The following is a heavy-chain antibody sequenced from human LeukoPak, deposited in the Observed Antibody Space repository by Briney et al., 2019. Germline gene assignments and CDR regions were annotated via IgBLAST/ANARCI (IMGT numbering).Heavy chain of an antibody. CDR2: INPNSGGT. D-gene: IGHD3-10*01. Sequence: ASVKVSCKASGYTFTGYYMHWVRQAPGQGLEWMGWINPNSGGTNYAQKFQGRVTMTRDTSISTAYMELSRLRSDDTAVYYCARVPRVVRGLTKGVNWFDPWGQGTLVTVSS. V-gene: IGHV1-2*02. CDR3: ARVPRVVRGLTKGVNWFDP. CDR1: GYTFTGYY. J-gene: IGHJ5*02.